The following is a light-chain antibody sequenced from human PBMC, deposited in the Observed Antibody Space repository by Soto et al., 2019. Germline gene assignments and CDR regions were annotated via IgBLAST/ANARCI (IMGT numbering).Light chain of an antibody. Sequence: DIQMTQSPSSLSASVGDRVTITCRASQSISSYLNWYQQKPGKAPKLLIYAASSLQSGVPSRFSGSGSRTDFTLTISSLQPEDFATYYCQQSYSTPLFGPGTKVDIK. V-gene: IGKV1-39*01. CDR3: QQSYSTPL. CDR1: QSISSY. CDR2: AAS. J-gene: IGKJ3*01.